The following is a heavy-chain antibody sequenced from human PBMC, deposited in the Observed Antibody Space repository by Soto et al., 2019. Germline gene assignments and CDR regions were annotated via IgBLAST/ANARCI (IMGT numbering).Heavy chain of an antibody. D-gene: IGHD6-19*01. CDR1: GGTFSSYS. Sequence: QVQLVQSGAEVKKPGSSVKVSCKASGGTFSSYSISWVRQAPGQGLEWMGRIIPILGIANYAQKLRGRVTITADKSTSTAYMELSSLRSEDTAVYYCARGAAGIAVAGPSYYFDYWGQGTLVTVSS. CDR2: IIPILGIA. CDR3: ARGAAGIAVAGPSYYFDY. J-gene: IGHJ4*02. V-gene: IGHV1-69*02.